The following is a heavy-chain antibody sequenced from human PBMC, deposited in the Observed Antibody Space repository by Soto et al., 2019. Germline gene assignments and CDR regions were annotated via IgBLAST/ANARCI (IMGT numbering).Heavy chain of an antibody. D-gene: IGHD3-3*02. J-gene: IGHJ4*02. V-gene: IGHV1-18*01. CDR3: ARTPFRRGAFFDY. CDR1: GHDFMKYG. CDR2: ISADNDDT. Sequence: QVQAVQSGTEVKKPGASVKVSCKASGHDFMKYGVSWVRLAPGQGLEWMGWISADNDDTNYAQKFRGRVTMTTDTSTSTAYLELRSLKSDDTAVYYCARTPFRRGAFFDYWGQGTLITVSS.